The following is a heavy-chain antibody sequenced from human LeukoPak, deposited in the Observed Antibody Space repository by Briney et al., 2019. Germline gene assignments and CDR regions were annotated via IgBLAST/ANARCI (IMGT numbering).Heavy chain of an antibody. CDR1: GGTFSNYA. V-gene: IGHV1-69*13. CDR2: IIPIFGTS. J-gene: IGHJ4*02. Sequence: AASVKVSCTASGGTFSNYAISWVRQAPGQGLEWMGGIIPIFGTSNYAQKFQGRVTITADESTSTAYMELSSLRSEDTALYYCARGGEMATITRFDYWGQGTLVTVSS. CDR3: ARGGEMATITRFDY. D-gene: IGHD5-24*01.